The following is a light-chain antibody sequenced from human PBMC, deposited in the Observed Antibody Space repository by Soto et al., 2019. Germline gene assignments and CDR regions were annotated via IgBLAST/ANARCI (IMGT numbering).Light chain of an antibody. CDR2: SDS. CDR1: SSDIGAGYA. CDR3: QSYDSSLSGVV. Sequence: QSVLTQPPSVSGAPGQRVTISCTGSSSDIGAGYAVHWYQQLPGTAPKLLILSDSNRPSGVPDRFSGSKSGTSASLAITGLQAEDEADYYCQSYDSSLSGVVFGGGTKLTVL. V-gene: IGLV1-40*01. J-gene: IGLJ3*02.